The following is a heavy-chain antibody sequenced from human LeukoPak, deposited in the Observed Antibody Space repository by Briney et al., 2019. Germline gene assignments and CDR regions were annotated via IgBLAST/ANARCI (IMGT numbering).Heavy chain of an antibody. Sequence: GGSLRLSCAASGFTFSSYSMNWVRQAPGKGLEWVSSISSSSSYIYYADSVKGRFTISRDNSKNTLYLQMNSLRAEDTAVYYCAKKPGHYYDSSGYSREYYFDYWGQGTLVTVSS. CDR1: GFTFSSYS. CDR3: AKKPGHYYDSSGYSREYYFDY. J-gene: IGHJ4*02. CDR2: ISSSSSYI. D-gene: IGHD3-22*01. V-gene: IGHV3-21*04.